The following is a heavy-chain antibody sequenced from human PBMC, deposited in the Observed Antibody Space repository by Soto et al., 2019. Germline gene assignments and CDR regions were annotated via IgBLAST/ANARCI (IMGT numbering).Heavy chain of an antibody. V-gene: IGHV4-59*01. CDR1: GDSIRSYY. CDR2: ISYTGST. Sequence: SETLSLTCTVSGDSIRSYYWSWIRQPPGKGLEWIGYISYTGSTHYNPSLKSRVTISADTSKNQFSPKLSSVTTADTALYYCAREGVAAPYYYYGMDVWGQGSTVTVSS. J-gene: IGHJ6*02. CDR3: AREGVAAPYYYYGMDV. D-gene: IGHD2-15*01.